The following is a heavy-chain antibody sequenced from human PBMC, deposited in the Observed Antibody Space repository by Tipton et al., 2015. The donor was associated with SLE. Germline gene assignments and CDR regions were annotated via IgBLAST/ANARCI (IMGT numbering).Heavy chain of an antibody. V-gene: IGHV3-30*19. D-gene: IGHD4/OR15-4a*01. J-gene: IGHJ4*02. CDR1: GFTFSSYG. CDR3: ARGSPWVLGY. CDR2: ISYDGSNK. Sequence: SLRLSCAASGFTFSSYGMHWVRQAPGKGLEWVAVISYDGSNKYYADSVKGRFTISRDNSKNTLYLQMNSLRAEDTAVYYYARGSPWVLGYWGQGTLVTVSS.